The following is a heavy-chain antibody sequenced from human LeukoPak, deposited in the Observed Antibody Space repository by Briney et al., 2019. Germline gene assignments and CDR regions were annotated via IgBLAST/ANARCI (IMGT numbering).Heavy chain of an antibody. CDR3: ARLTRGIVVVAAATPLPSMDV. CDR1: GYSYTSYD. CDR2: RNPNSGNT. Sequence: ASVKVSCKASGYSYTSYDINWVRQATGQGLEWMGWRNPNSGNTGFAQRFQGRVTMTRNTSISTAYMELSSLRSEDTAVYYCARLTRGIVVVAAATPLPSMDVWGKGTTVTVSS. J-gene: IGHJ6*03. D-gene: IGHD2-15*01. V-gene: IGHV1-8*01.